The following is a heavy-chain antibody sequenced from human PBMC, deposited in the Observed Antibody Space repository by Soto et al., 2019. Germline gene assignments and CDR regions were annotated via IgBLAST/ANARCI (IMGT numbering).Heavy chain of an antibody. Sequence: QVQLQESGPGLVKPSETLSLTCIVSGGSVNYYYWSWIRQPPGKGLEWIGYIYYSGSTNYNPSLKSRVNIPIDTSKNRFSLKLSSVNAADTAVYYGAKCISRSFGGMDVWGRGTTVTVSS. CDR3: AKCISRSFGGMDV. J-gene: IGHJ6*02. D-gene: IGHD3-10*01. V-gene: IGHV4-59*02. CDR2: IYYSGST. CDR1: GGSVNYYY.